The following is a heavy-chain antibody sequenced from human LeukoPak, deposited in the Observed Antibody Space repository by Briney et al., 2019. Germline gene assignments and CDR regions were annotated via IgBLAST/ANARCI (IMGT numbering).Heavy chain of an antibody. Sequence: PSETLSLTFTVSGGSISSSSYCWGWIRQPPGKGLEWIGSIYYSGSTYYNPSLKSRVTISVDTSKNQFSLKLSSVTAADTAVYYCARQRRIQLWSVGFDYWGQGTLVTVSS. V-gene: IGHV4-39*01. CDR2: IYYSGST. J-gene: IGHJ4*02. D-gene: IGHD5-18*01. CDR3: ARQRRIQLWSVGFDY. CDR1: GGSISSSSYC.